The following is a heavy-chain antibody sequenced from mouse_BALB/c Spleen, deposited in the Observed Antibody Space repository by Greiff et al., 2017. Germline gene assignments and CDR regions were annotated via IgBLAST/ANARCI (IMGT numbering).Heavy chain of an antibody. CDR3: AREREYYFDY. V-gene: IGHV1-7*01. CDR2: INPSTGYT. J-gene: IGHJ2*01. CDR1: GYTFTSYW. Sequence: QVQLQQSGAELAKPGASVKMSCKASGYTFTSYWMHWVKQRPGQGLEWIGYINPSTGYTEYNQKFKDKATLTADKSSSTAYMQLSSLTSEDSAVYYCAREREYYFDYWGQGTTLTVSS.